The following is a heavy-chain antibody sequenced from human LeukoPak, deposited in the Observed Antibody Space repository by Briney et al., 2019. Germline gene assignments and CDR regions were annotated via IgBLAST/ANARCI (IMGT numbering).Heavy chain of an antibody. CDR3: AREGGWLQPYYYMDV. CDR1: GFTFDDYG. CDR2: INWNGGST. J-gene: IGHJ6*03. D-gene: IGHD5-24*01. V-gene: IGHV3-20*04. Sequence: PGGSLRLSCAASGFTFDDYGMSWVRQAPGKGLEWVSGINWNGGSTGYADSVKGRFTISRDNAKNSLYLQMNSLRAEDTALYYCAREGGWLQPYYYMDVWGKGTTVTVSS.